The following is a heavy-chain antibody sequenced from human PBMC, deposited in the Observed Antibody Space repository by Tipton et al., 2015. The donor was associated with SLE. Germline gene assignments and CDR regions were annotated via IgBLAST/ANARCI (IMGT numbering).Heavy chain of an antibody. D-gene: IGHD4-17*01. V-gene: IGHV3-30*18. CDR2: IYYDGINK. CDR3: AKDYGDPYNYYYGMDV. Sequence: SLRLSCAASGFTFSSYGMHWVRQAPGKGLEWVANIYYDGINKYYSDSVKDRFTVSRDNSKDTLYLQMNSLRTEDTAVYYCAKDYGDPYNYYYGMDVWGQGTTVAVSS. CDR1: GFTFSSYG. J-gene: IGHJ6*02.